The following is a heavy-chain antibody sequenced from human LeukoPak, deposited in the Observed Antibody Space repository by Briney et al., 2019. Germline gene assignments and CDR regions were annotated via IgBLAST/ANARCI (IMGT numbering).Heavy chain of an antibody. CDR2: MNPNSGNT. V-gene: IGHV1-8*01. D-gene: IGHD5-18*01. CDR1: GYTFTSYD. Sequence: ASVKVSCKASGYTFTSYDINWVRQATGQGLEWMGWMNPNSGNTGYAQKFQGRVTITADKSTSTAYMELSSLRSEDTAVYYCARGEGGYSYGSSFDYWGQGTLVTVSS. CDR3: ARGEGGYSYGSSFDY. J-gene: IGHJ4*02.